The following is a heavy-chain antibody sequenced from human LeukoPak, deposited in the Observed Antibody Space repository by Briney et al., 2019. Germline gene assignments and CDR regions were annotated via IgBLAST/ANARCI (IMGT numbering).Heavy chain of an antibody. Sequence: SQTLSLTCAISGDSVSSNTAAWNWIRQSPSRGLAWLGRTYFRSRWYNDCAVSLKSRITINPDTSKNQFSLHLTSVTLEDTAVSYCARESGACSGGSCHWYFDLWGRGTLVTVSS. CDR1: GDSVSSNTAA. CDR2: TYFRSRWYN. D-gene: IGHD2-15*01. V-gene: IGHV6-1*01. J-gene: IGHJ2*01. CDR3: ARESGACSGGSCHWYFDL.